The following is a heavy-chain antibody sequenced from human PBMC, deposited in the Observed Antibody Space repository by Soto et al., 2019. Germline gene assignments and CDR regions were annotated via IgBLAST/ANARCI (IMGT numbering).Heavy chain of an antibody. CDR3: ARDKRYYDSSGYYTLGYYYGMDV. CDR2: IIPIFGTA. Sequence: SVKVSCKASGGTFSSYAISWVRQAPGQGLEWMGGIIPIFGTANYAQKFQGRVTITADESTSTAYMELSSLRSEDTAVYYCARDKRYYDSSGYYTLGYYYGMDVWGQGTTVTVSS. CDR1: GGTFSSYA. D-gene: IGHD3-22*01. J-gene: IGHJ6*02. V-gene: IGHV1-69*13.